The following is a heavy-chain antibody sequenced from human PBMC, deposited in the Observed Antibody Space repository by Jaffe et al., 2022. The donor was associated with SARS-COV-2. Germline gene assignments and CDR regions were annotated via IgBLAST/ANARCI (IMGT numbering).Heavy chain of an antibody. Sequence: EVQLVESGGGLAQPGGSLRLSCAASGFTFSSYAMSWVRQTPGKGLEWVSLISVSGGSTYYADSVKGRFTISRDNSKSTLYLQMNSLRAEDTAVYYCAKLHFGSGSYTPSESYYFDYWGQGTLVTVSS. J-gene: IGHJ4*02. D-gene: IGHD3-10*01. CDR3: AKLHFGSGSYTPSESYYFDY. V-gene: IGHV3-23*04. CDR2: ISVSGGST. CDR1: GFTFSSYA.